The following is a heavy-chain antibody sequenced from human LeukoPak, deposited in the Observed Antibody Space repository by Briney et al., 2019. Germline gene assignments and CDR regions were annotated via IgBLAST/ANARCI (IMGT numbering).Heavy chain of an antibody. Sequence: PGGSLRLSCAASGFTVSSNYMSWVRQAPGKGLEWIGSMYYSGTTYYNPSLKSRVTISVDTSKNQFSLKLSSVTAADTAVYYCARGLVGLTPHAGVFQIWGQGTKVTVSS. J-gene: IGHJ3*02. CDR1: GFTVSSNY. V-gene: IGHV4-59*02. CDR3: ARGLVGLTPHAGVFQI. D-gene: IGHD1-26*01. CDR2: MYYSGTT.